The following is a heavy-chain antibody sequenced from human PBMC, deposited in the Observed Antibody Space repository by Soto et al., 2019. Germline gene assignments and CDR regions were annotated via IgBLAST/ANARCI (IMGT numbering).Heavy chain of an antibody. D-gene: IGHD5-12*01. J-gene: IGHJ5*02. CDR2: ISYDGSNK. CDR1: GFTFSSYG. CDR3: AKLGIVATTPQNWFDP. Sequence: GGSLRLSCAASGFTFSSYGMHWVRQAPGKGLEWVAVISYDGSNKYYADSVKGRFTISRDNSKNTLYLQMNSLRAEDTAVYYCAKLGIVATTPQNWFDPWGQGTLVTVSS. V-gene: IGHV3-30*18.